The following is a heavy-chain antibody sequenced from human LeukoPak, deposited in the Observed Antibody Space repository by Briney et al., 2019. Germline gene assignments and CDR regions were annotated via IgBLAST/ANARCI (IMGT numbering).Heavy chain of an antibody. CDR2: INPYSGAT. Sequence: ASVRVSCKASGYTFTDNYIHWVRQAPGQGLEWMGWINPYSGATNYAQNFEGRVTVTRDTSISTAYMELSSLRSDDTAVYYCARGTASNYYRTDDYWGQGTLVTVSS. J-gene: IGHJ4*02. CDR3: ARGTASNYYRTDDY. D-gene: IGHD2-8*02. CDR1: GYTFTDNY. V-gene: IGHV1-2*02.